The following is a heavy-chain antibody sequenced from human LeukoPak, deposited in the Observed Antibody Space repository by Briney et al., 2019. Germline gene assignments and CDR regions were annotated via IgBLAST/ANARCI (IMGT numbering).Heavy chain of an antibody. CDR1: GYTFTGYY. CDR3: ARSRTTVPLDY. D-gene: IGHD4-17*01. J-gene: IGHJ4*02. Sequence: GASVKVSCKAPGYTFTGYYMHWVRQAPGQGLEWMGWINPNSGGTNYAQKFQGRVTMTRDTSISTAYMDLSSLSSDDTAMYYCARSRTTVPLDYWGQGTLVTVSS. V-gene: IGHV1-2*02. CDR2: INPNSGGT.